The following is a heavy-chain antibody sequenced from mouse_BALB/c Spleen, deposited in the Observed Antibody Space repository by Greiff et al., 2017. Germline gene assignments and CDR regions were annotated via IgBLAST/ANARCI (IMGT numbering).Heavy chain of an antibody. CDR3: ARRGGDGYYDWYFDV. J-gene: IGHJ1*01. V-gene: IGHV5-9-3*01. CDR1: GFTFSSYA. Sequence: EVKVVESGGGLVKPGGSLKLSCAASGFTFSSYAMSWVRQTPEKRLEWVATISSGGSYTYYPDSVKGRFTISRDNAKNTLYLQMSSLRSEDTAMYYCARRGGDGYYDWYFDVWGAGTTVTVSS. D-gene: IGHD2-3*01. CDR2: ISSGGSYT.